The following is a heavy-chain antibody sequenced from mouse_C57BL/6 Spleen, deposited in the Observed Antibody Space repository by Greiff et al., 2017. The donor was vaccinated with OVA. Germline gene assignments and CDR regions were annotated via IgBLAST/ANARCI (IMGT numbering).Heavy chain of an antibody. Sequence: VQLQQSGAELVKPGASVKISCKASGYAFSSYWMNWVKQRPGKGLEWIGQIYPGDGDTNYNGKFKGKATLTADKSSSTAYMQLSSLTSADSAVYFCARSDYYGSRDYWGQGTTLTVSS. D-gene: IGHD1-1*01. J-gene: IGHJ2*01. CDR1: GYAFSSYW. CDR2: IYPGDGDT. CDR3: ARSDYYGSRDY. V-gene: IGHV1-80*01.